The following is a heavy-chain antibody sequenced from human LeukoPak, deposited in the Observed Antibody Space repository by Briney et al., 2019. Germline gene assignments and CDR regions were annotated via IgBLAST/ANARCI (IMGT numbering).Heavy chain of an antibody. CDR1: GGSISSYY. D-gene: IGHD3-9*01. CDR3: ARLGKGRRTYYDVLTGYYTDPALDY. Sequence: PSETLSLTCTVSGGSISSYYWSWIRQPPGKGLEWIGRIYTSGSTNYNPSLKSRVTMSVDTSKNQFSLKLSSVTAADTAVYYCARLGKGRRTYYDVLTGYYTDPALDYWGQGILVTVSS. V-gene: IGHV4-4*07. CDR2: IYTSGST. J-gene: IGHJ4*02.